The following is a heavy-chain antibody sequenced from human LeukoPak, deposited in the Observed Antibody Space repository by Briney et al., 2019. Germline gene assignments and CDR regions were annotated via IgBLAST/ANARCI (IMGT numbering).Heavy chain of an antibody. Sequence: GGSLRLSCAASGFTFSTYWMNWVRQAPGKGLEWVANIKPDGSDKFYVDSVKGRFTISRDNAKNSVYLQMNSLRAEDTAVYYCSGRSGFSSVYWGQGTLVTVSS. CDR1: GFTFSTYW. CDR3: SGRSGFSSVY. D-gene: IGHD6-19*01. J-gene: IGHJ4*02. CDR2: IKPDGSDK. V-gene: IGHV3-7*01.